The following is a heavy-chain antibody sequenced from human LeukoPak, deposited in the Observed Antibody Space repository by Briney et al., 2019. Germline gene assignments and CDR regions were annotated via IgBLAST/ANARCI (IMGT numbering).Heavy chain of an antibody. J-gene: IGHJ5*02. D-gene: IGHD4-17*01. CDR1: GLTGSHNY. CDR3: IVFGDSNH. V-gene: IGHV3-53*01. Sequence: GGSLRLSCAASGLTGSHNYVSWVRQAPGKGLEWVSAIHTSGDTCYADPVKGRFTISRDTSKNTLYLQISSLRVEDTAVYYCIVFGDSNHWGQGTLVTVSS. CDR2: IHTSGDT.